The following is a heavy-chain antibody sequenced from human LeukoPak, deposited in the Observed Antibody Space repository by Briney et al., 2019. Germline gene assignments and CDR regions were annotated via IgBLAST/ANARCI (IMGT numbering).Heavy chain of an antibody. D-gene: IGHD2-21*01. CDR2: ISSSSSTI. V-gene: IGHV3-48*04. CDR1: GFTFSSYS. CDR3: ARDIVGPAD. Sequence: GGSLRLSCAASGFTFSSYSMNWVRQAPGKGLEWVSYISSSSSTIYYADSVKGRFTISRDNAKNSLYLHMNSLRAEDTAFYYCARDIVGPADWGQGTLVTVSS. J-gene: IGHJ4*02.